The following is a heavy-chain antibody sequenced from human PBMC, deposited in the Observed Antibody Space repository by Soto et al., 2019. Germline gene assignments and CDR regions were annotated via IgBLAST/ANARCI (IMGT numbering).Heavy chain of an antibody. J-gene: IGHJ4*02. V-gene: IGHV3-30-3*01. CDR1: GFTFSSYA. D-gene: IGHD6-13*01. CDR2: ISYDGSNK. CDR3: ARGAGSSWYFDY. Sequence: GGSLRLSCAASGFTFSSYAMHWVRQAPGKGLEWVAVISYDGSNKYYADSVKGRFTIPRDNSKNKLYLQMNSLSAEDTAVYYCARGAGSSWYFDYWGQGTLVTVSS.